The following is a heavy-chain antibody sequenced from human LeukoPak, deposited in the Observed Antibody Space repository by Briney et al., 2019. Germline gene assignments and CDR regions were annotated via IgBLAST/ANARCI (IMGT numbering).Heavy chain of an antibody. V-gene: IGHV3-20*04. D-gene: IGHD6-13*01. Sequence: GGSLRLSCVASFHLTNVWMSWVRQAPGKGLEWVSGINWNGGSTGYADSVKGRFTISRDNAKNSLYLQMNSLRAEDTALYYCARRKGSSWYTGFDYWGQGTLVTVSS. CDR1: FHLTNVW. CDR2: INWNGGST. J-gene: IGHJ4*02. CDR3: ARRKGSSWYTGFDY.